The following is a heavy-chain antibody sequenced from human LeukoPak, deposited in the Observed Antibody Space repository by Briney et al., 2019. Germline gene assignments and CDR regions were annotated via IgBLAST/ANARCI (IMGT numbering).Heavy chain of an antibody. CDR2: TSLVGSNK. D-gene: IGHD7-27*01. CDR3: ARDLTLGKPDYFDH. CDR1: GSSFTNYD. J-gene: IGHJ4*02. V-gene: IGHV3-30-3*01. Sequence: GGSLRLSCVASGSSFTNYDIHWVRQAPGRGLEWVAVTSLVGSNKLYTDTVRGRFIISRDNSKNTVYLQMDSLRAEDTAVYYCARDLTLGKPDYFDHWGQGTLVTVSS.